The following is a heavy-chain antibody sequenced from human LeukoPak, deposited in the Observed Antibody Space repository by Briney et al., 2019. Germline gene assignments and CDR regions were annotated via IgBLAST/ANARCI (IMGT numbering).Heavy chain of an antibody. J-gene: IGHJ6*03. CDR1: GGTFSSYA. Sequence: SVKVSXKASGGTFSSYAISWVRQAPGQGLEWMGGIIPIFGTANYAQKFQGRVTITADESTSTAYMELSSLRSEDTAVYYCARGSRLPPYYYYMDVWGKGTTVTVSS. V-gene: IGHV1-69*01. CDR3: ARGSRLPPYYYYMDV. D-gene: IGHD2-21*02. CDR2: IIPIFGTA.